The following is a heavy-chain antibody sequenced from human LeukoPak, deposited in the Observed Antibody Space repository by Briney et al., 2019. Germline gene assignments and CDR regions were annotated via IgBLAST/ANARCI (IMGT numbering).Heavy chain of an antibody. J-gene: IGHJ4*02. Sequence: GGSLRLSCAASGFTFSSYGMHWVRQAPGKGLEWVAVIWYDGSNKYHADSVKGRLTISRDNSKNTLYLQMNSLRAEDTAVYYCAREVAAKGTIDYWGQGTLVTVSS. D-gene: IGHD2-15*01. CDR3: AREVAAKGTIDY. V-gene: IGHV3-33*01. CDR2: IWYDGSNK. CDR1: GFTFSSYG.